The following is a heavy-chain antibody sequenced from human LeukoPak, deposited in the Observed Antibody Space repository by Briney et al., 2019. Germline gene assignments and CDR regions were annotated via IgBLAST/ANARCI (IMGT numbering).Heavy chain of an antibody. Sequence: ASVKVSCKASGDTFIPYTFSWVRQAPGQGLERIGRIIPSLDVSNYAQKFQGRVTLSADKDTTTTYMELTSLRSEDTAIYYCARDHCSPGTCLGGHWGQGTLVTVSS. V-gene: IGHV1-69*04. J-gene: IGHJ4*02. CDR1: GDTFIPYT. CDR3: ARDHCSPGTCLGGH. D-gene: IGHD2-15*01. CDR2: IIPSLDVS.